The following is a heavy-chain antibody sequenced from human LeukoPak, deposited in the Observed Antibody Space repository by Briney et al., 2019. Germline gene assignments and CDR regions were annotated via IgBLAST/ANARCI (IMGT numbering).Heavy chain of an antibody. V-gene: IGHV4-59*12. D-gene: IGHD3-3*01. J-gene: IGHJ3*02. Sequence: SETLSLTCTVSGGSISSYHWSWIRQPPGKGLEWIGYIYYSGSTYYNPSLKSRVTISVDRSKNQFSLKLSSVTAADTAVYYCARSIFGVVIDDAFDIWGQGTMVTVSS. CDR2: IYYSGST. CDR1: GGSISSYH. CDR3: ARSIFGVVIDDAFDI.